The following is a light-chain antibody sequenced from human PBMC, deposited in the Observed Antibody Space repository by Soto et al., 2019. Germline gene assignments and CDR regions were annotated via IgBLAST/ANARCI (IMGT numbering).Light chain of an antibody. V-gene: IGLV2-14*01. J-gene: IGLJ1*01. CDR2: DVS. CDR1: SSDVGTYNF. CDR3: NSYTTSTTFV. Sequence: QPASVSGSPGQSITISCTGTSSDVGTYNFVSWYQQHPGKAPKLMIYDVSYRPSGVSNRFSGSKSGSTASLTISGLQAEDEADYYCNSYTTSTTFVFGSGTKLTVL.